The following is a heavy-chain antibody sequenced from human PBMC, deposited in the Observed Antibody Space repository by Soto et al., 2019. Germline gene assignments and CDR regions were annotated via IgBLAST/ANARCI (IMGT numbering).Heavy chain of an antibody. J-gene: IGHJ5*02. CDR2: ISGSGGST. CDR3: AKDRAQYSSPNWFDP. Sequence: LRLSCAASGFTFSIYAMHWVRQAPGKGLEWVSAISGSGGSTYYADSVKGRFTISRDNSKNTLYLQMNSLRAEDTAVYYCAKDRAQYSSPNWFDPWGKGTLVTVSS. V-gene: IGHV3-23*01. CDR1: GFTFSIYA. D-gene: IGHD6-13*01.